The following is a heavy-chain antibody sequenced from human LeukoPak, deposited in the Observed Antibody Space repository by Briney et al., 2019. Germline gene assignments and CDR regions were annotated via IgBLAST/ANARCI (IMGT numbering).Heavy chain of an antibody. CDR1: GYTFTSYG. D-gene: IGHD6-19*01. V-gene: IGHV1-18*01. CDR2: ISAYNGNT. CDR3: ARDLEREAVAGTSNYYCGMDV. Sequence: ASVKVSCKASGYTFTSYGISWVRQAPGQGLEWMGWISAYNGNTNYAQKLQGRVTMTTDTSTSTAYMELRSLRSDDTAVYYCARDLEREAVAGTSNYYCGMDVWGQGTTVTVSS. J-gene: IGHJ6*02.